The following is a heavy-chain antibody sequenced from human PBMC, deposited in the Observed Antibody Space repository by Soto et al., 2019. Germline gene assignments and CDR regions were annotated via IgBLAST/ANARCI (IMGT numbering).Heavy chain of an antibody. D-gene: IGHD1-26*01. CDR3: STDGLLRGATNDY. Sequence: GGSLRLCCAASAFTFRNYWMSWVRQAPGKGLECVAKIKEDGSEKYYVDSVKGRFTISRDNAKNSVYLQMDSLTVEDTAMYYCSTDGLLRGATNDYWGRGTLVTVSS. J-gene: IGHJ4*02. V-gene: IGHV3-7*02. CDR1: AFTFRNYW. CDR2: IKEDGSEK.